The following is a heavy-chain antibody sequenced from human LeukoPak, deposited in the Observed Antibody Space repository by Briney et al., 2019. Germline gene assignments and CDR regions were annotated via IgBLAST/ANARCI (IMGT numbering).Heavy chain of an antibody. CDR2: IIPIFGTA. D-gene: IGHD3-10*01. Sequence: SVKVSCKASGGTFSSYAISWVRQAPGQGLEWMGGIIPIFGTANYAQKFQGRVTITADESTSTAYMELSSLRSEDTAVYYCARGGDYYGSGSYSWFDPWGQGTLVTVSS. J-gene: IGHJ5*02. CDR3: ARGGDYYGSGSYSWFDP. V-gene: IGHV1-69*13. CDR1: GGTFSSYA.